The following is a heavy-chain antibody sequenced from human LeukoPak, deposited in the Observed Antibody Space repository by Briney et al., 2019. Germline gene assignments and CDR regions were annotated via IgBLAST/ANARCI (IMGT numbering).Heavy chain of an antibody. D-gene: IGHD2-2*01. J-gene: IGHJ5*02. CDR1: GGTFSSYA. V-gene: IGHV1-69*13. CDR3: ARDIVVVPAAPPVYWFDP. Sequence: SVKVSCKASGGTFSSYAISWVRQAPGQGLEWMGGIIPIFGTANYAQKFQGRVTITADESTSTAYMELSSLRSEDTAVYYCARDIVVVPAAPPVYWFDPWGQGTLVTVSS. CDR2: IIPIFGTA.